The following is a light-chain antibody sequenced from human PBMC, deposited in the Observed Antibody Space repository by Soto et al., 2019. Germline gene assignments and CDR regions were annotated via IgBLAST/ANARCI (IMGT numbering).Light chain of an antibody. J-gene: IGLJ2*01. CDR2: EGS. V-gene: IGLV2-23*01. CDR3: CSYAGSSTVV. CDR1: SSDVGSYNL. Sequence: QSVLTQPASVSGSPGQSITISCTGTSSDVGSYNLVSWYQQHPGKAPKLMIYEGSKRRSGVSNRFSGSKSGNTASLTISGVQAEDEADYYCCSYAGSSTVVFGGGTQLTVL.